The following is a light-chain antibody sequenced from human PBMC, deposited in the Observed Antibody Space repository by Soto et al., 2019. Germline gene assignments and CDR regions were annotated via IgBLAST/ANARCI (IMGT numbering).Light chain of an antibody. V-gene: IGKV3-15*01. CDR2: DAS. CDR3: RQYNNWPPIT. CDR1: QSVSSN. J-gene: IGKJ5*01. Sequence: ETLMTQSPATLSMSPGERSTLSCRASQSVSSNLAWYQQKPGQAPRLLIYDASTRATGVPVRFSGSGSGTEFTLTITSLQSEDFAVYYCRQYNNWPPITFGQGTRLEIK.